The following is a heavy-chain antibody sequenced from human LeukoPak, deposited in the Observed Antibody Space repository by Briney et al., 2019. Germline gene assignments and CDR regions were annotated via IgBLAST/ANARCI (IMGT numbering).Heavy chain of an antibody. CDR2: IYSSGST. CDR1: GLTVRTSS. D-gene: IGHD2-2*01. V-gene: IGHV3-53*01. J-gene: IGHJ1*01. Sequence: GGSLRLSCPTSGLTVRTSSMSWVRQAPGKGLEWVAVIYSSGSTYYEDSVNGRCTISRDTSKSSMYLQMDHLRAEDTAVYYCASAREYCINSNCYEYFQDWGQGTLVTVSS. CDR3: ASAREYCINSNCYEYFQD.